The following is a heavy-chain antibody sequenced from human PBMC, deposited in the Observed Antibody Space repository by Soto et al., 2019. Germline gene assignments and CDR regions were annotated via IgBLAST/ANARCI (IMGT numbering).Heavy chain of an antibody. CDR3: ARLGPATTYFYYYGLDV. CDR2: IYYSGNT. J-gene: IGHJ6*02. V-gene: IGHV4-59*01. D-gene: IGHD6-25*01. CDR1: GCSISSYY. Sequence: SESLSLTFTISGCSISSYYWSWIRQPPWKGLEWIGYIYYSGNTNYNPSLKSRVTISVDTSKNQFSLKLSSVTAADTAVYYCARLGPATTYFYYYGLDVWGQGTTVT.